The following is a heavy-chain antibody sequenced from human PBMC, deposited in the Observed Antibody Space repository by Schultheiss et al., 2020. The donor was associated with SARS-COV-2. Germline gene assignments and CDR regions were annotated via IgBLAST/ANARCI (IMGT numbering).Heavy chain of an antibody. V-gene: IGHV5-51*01. CDR2: IYPGDSDT. D-gene: IGHD3-22*01. CDR3: ARPDYYDSDYWFFDL. Sequence: GGSLRLSCKGSGYSFISYWIGWVRQMPGKGLEWMGIIYPGDSDTRYSPSFQGQVTISADKSVSTAYLQWSSLKASDTAMYYCARPDYYDSDYWFFDLWGRGTLVTVSS. J-gene: IGHJ2*01. CDR1: GYSFISYW.